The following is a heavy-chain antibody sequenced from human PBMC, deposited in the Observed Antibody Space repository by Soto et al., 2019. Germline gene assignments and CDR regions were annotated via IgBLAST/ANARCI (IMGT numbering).Heavy chain of an antibody. J-gene: IGHJ3*02. CDR2: FDPEDGET. CDR1: GYTLTELS. Sequence: GASVKVSCKVSGYTLTELSMHWVRQAPGKGLEWMGGFDPEDGETIYAQKFQGRVTMTEDTSTDTAYMELSSLRSEDTAVYYCATWVVVAASDSCDIWGRGTMVTVSS. CDR3: ATWVVVAASDSCDI. V-gene: IGHV1-24*01. D-gene: IGHD2-15*01.